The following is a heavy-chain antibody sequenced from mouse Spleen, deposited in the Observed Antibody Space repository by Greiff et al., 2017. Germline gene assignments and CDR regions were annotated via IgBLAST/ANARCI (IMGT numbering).Heavy chain of an antibody. D-gene: IGHD1-1*01. CDR1: GYTFTSYW. Sequence: QVQLQQPGAELVMPGASVKLSCKASGYTFTSYWMHWVKQRPGQGLEWIGEIDPSDSYTNYNQKFKGKATLTVDKSSSTAYMQLSSLTSEDSAVYYCARRTVVDGYPMDYWGQGTSVTVSS. V-gene: IGHV1-69*01. CDR2: IDPSDSYT. CDR3: ARRTVVDGYPMDY. J-gene: IGHJ4*01.